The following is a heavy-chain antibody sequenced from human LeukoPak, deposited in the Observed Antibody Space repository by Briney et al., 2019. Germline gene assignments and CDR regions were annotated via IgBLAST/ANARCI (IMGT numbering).Heavy chain of an antibody. Sequence: PSETLSLTCTVSGGSISSGSYYWGWIRQPPGKGLEWVGSIYYSGSTYYNPSLKSRVTISVDTSKNQFSLKLSSVTAADTAVYYCARPHHDYGDYSMPFDLWGRGTLVTVSS. V-gene: IGHV4-39*01. CDR3: ARPHHDYGDYSMPFDL. D-gene: IGHD4-17*01. CDR1: GGSISSGSYY. CDR2: IYYSGST. J-gene: IGHJ2*01.